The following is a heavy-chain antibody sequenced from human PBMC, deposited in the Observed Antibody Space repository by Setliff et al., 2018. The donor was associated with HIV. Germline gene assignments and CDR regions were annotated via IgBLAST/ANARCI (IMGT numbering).Heavy chain of an antibody. CDR3: TSRS. CDR2: IKSENDGGTT. V-gene: IGHV3-15*01. J-gene: IGHJ5*02. Sequence: LRLSCAASGFNFNKAWMNWVRQAPGKGLEWVGRIKSENDGGTTDYAAPVKGRFTISRDDYKGTVYLQMNSLRVEDTGLYYCTSRSWGQGTLVTVSS. CDR1: GFNFNKAW.